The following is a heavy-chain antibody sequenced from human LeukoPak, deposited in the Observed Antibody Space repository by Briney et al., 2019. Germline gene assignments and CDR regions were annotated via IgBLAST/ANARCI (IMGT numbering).Heavy chain of an antibody. V-gene: IGHV3-73*01. CDR2: IRSKANSYAT. CDR1: GFTFSGSA. CDR3: AKGREGQLAEYFQH. D-gene: IGHD6-6*01. J-gene: IGHJ1*01. Sequence: GGSLRLSCAASGFTFSGSAMHWVRQASGKGLEWVGRIRSKANSYATAYAASVKGRFTISRDDSKNTLYLQMNSLRAEDTAVYYCAKGREGQLAEYFQHWGQGTLVTVSS.